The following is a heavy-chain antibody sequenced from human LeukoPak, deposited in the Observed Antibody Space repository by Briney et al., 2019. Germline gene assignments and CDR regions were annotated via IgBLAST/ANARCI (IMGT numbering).Heavy chain of an antibody. J-gene: IGHJ4*02. Sequence: SETLSLTCTVSGGSISNNNYYWAWIRQPPGKGLECIGSIYYSGSPYYNPSLKTRVTISVDTSKNQFSLRLSSVTAADTAVYYCATWRTAKTGFDYWGQGTLVTVSS. D-gene: IGHD1-1*01. V-gene: IGHV4-39*01. CDR3: ATWRTAKTGFDY. CDR1: GGSISNNNYY. CDR2: IYYSGSP.